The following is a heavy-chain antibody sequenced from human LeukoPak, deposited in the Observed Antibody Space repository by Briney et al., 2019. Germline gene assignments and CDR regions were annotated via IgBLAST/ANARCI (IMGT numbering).Heavy chain of an antibody. Sequence: SETLSLTCSVSGGSISSHYWSWIRQPPGKGLEWIGYVYYSGSTNYNPSLKSRVTISVDTSKNQFSLKLSSVTTADAALYYCAEGNSNTLYWFRPRGQGTLGTVSS. V-gene: IGHV4-59*11. J-gene: IGHJ5*02. CDR3: AEGNSNTLYWFRP. CDR1: GGSISSHY. D-gene: IGHD6-13*01. CDR2: VYYSGST.